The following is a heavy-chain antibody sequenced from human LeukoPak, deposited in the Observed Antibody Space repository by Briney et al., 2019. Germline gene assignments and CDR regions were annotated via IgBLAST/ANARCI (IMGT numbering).Heavy chain of an antibody. J-gene: IGHJ3*02. D-gene: IGHD6-13*01. CDR2: INAGNGNT. Sequence: ASVKVSCKASGYTFTSYAMHWVRQAPGQRLEWMGWINAGNGNTKYSQELQGRVTITRDTSASTAYMELSSLRSEDMAVYYCARQVLDSSPGGDAFDIWGQGTMVTVSS. CDR3: ARQVLDSSPGGDAFDI. CDR1: GYTFTSYA. V-gene: IGHV1-3*03.